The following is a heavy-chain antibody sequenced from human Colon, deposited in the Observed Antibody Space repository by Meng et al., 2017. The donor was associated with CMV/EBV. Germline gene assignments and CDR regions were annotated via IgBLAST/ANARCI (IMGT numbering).Heavy chain of an antibody. CDR2: IKQDGSEK. Sequence: GESLKISCAASGFTFSSYWMSWVRQAPGKGLEWVTNIKQDGSEKYYVDSVKGRFTISRDNAKNSLYLQMNSLRDEDTAIYYCARDGVGLLGATRDWGQGTMVTVSS. CDR3: ARDGVGLLGATRD. J-gene: IGHJ4*02. D-gene: IGHD5-12*01. V-gene: IGHV3-7*03. CDR1: GFTFSSYW.